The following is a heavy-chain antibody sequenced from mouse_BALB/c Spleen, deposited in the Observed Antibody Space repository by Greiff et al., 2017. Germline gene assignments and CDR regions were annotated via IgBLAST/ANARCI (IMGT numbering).Heavy chain of an antibody. Sequence: EVQVVESGGGLVKPGGSLKLSCAASGFTFSSYAMSWVRQSPEKRLEWVAEISSGGSYTYYPDTVTGRFTISRDNAKNTLYLEMSSLRSEDTAMYYCARPSTMITTQFAYWGQGTLVTVSA. V-gene: IGHV5-9-4*01. CDR2: ISSGGSYT. D-gene: IGHD2-4*01. J-gene: IGHJ3*01. CDR1: GFTFSSYA. CDR3: ARPSTMITTQFAY.